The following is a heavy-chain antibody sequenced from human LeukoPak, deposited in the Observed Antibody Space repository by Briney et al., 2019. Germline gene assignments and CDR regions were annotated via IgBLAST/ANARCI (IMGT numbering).Heavy chain of an antibody. CDR2: MYISGST. CDR3: VRDYLVGAPLDS. V-gene: IGHV4-4*07. J-gene: IGHJ4*02. D-gene: IGHD1-26*01. Sequence: YPSETLSLTCTVSGVSVTNYYWAWIRQPAGKGLEWIGRMYISGSTNYNPSLKSRVTISIDKTKNEFSLRLRSVTAADTAVYYCVRDYLVGAPLDSWGQGTLVTVSP. CDR1: GVSVTNYY.